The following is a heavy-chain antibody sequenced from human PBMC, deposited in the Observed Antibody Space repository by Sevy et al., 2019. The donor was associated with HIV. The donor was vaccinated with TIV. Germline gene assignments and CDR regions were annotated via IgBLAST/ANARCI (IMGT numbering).Heavy chain of an antibody. CDR3: TTAPFFGF. V-gene: IGHV3-15*01. CDR2: IKSKTDGGTV. CDR1: GFNFNNAW. J-gene: IGHJ4*02. Sequence: GGSLRLSCVASGFNFNNAWMSWVRQTPTKGLEWVGRIKSKTDGGTVDYAEPVKGRFTISRAESKNTLYLQMNSLETEDTAMYYCTTAPFFGFWGQGALVTVSS.